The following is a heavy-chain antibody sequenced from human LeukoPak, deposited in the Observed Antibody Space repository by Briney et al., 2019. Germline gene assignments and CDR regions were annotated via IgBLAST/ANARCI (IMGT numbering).Heavy chain of an antibody. CDR2: IYYSGST. D-gene: IGHD6-19*01. J-gene: IGHJ4*02. CDR3: ARSYSSGWLWGGYFDY. V-gene: IGHV4-59*08. Sequence: SETLSLTCTVSGGSISSYYWSWIRQPPGKGLGWIGYIYYSGSTNYNPSLKSRVTISADTSKNQFSLKLSSVTAADTAVYYCARSYSSGWLWGGYFDYWGQGTLVTVSS. CDR1: GGSISSYY.